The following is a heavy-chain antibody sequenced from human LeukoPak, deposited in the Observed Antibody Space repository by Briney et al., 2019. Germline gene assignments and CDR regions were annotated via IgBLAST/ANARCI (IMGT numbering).Heavy chain of an antibody. D-gene: IGHD3-3*01. CDR1: GGSISSNNYL. J-gene: IGHJ4*02. CDR3: QSRFLEWLLDY. CDR2: IYYGGYT. V-gene: IGHV4-39*01. Sequence: SETLSLTCTVSGGSISSNNYLWGWIRQPPGKGLEWIRSIYYGGYTYYNPSLKSRVTISVDTSKNQFSLKLSSVTAADTAIYYCQSRFLEWLLDYWGQGTLVTVSS.